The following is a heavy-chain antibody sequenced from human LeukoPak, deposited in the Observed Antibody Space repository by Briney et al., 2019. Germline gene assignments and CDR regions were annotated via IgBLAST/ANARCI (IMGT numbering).Heavy chain of an antibody. CDR3: ARKIAVARFDY. CDR2: INHSGST. Sequence: PSQTLSLTCTVSGGSISSGDYYWSWIRQPPGKGLEWIGEINHSGSTNYNPSLKSRVTISVDTSKNQFSLKLSSVTAADTAVYYCARKIAVARFDYWGQGTLVTVSS. D-gene: IGHD6-19*01. CDR1: GGSISSGDYY. J-gene: IGHJ4*02. V-gene: IGHV4-30-4*01.